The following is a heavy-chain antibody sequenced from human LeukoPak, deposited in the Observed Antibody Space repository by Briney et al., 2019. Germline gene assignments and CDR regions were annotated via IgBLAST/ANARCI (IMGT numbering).Heavy chain of an antibody. D-gene: IGHD2-2*02. J-gene: IGHJ5*02. CDR1: GFTFSSYA. V-gene: IGHV1-46*01. CDR3: ARGGIRYCSSTSCYTGWFDP. Sequence: GGSLRLSCAASGFTFSSYAMSWVRQAPGQGLEWMGIINPSGGSTSYAQKFQGRVTMTRDTSTSTVYMELSSLRSEDTAVYYCARGGIRYCSSTSCYTGWFDPWGQGTLVTVSS. CDR2: INPSGGST.